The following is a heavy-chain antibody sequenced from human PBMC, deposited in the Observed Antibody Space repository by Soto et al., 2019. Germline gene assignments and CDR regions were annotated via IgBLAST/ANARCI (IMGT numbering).Heavy chain of an antibody. CDR2: IFWDDDK. J-gene: IGHJ4*02. D-gene: IGHD4-17*01. V-gene: IGHV2-5*02. Sequence: QITLKESGPTLVKPTQTLTLTCTFSGFSLSTSGVGVGWIRQPPGNALEWLAVIFWDDDKRYSPSLKSRLTTTKDTTTTQVVLTVTHMDPVDTATYYCAHRTFNGDYGGTFDYWCQGTLVSVSS. CDR3: AHRTFNGDYGGTFDY. CDR1: GFSLSTSGVG.